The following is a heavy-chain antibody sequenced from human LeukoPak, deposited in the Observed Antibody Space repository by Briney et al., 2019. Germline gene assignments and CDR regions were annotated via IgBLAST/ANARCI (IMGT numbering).Heavy chain of an antibody. D-gene: IGHD5-18*01. CDR2: IYSGGST. CDR1: GFTVSFNY. J-gene: IGHJ4*02. Sequence: GGSLRLSCAASGFTVSFNYMSWVRQAPGKGLEWISVIYSGGSTYYADSVKGRFTISRDNSKNTLYLQTNSLRAEDTAVYYCARGNSYGPREFDYWGQGTLVTVSS. CDR3: ARGNSYGPREFDY. V-gene: IGHV3-53*01.